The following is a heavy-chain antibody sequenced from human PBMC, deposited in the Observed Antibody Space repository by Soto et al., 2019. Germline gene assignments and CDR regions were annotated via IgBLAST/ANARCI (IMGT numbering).Heavy chain of an antibody. CDR1: GGSISSYY. D-gene: IGHD6-19*01. V-gene: IGHV4-59*08. CDR3: ARIQDSSGWHGGADY. Sequence: QVQLQESGPGLVKPSETLSLTCTVSGGSISSYYWSWIRQPPGKGLEWIGYIHYSGSINYNPSLKSRVTISVDTSNNQFSLKLSSVTAADTAVYYCARIQDSSGWHGGADYWGQGTLVTVSS. CDR2: IHYSGSI. J-gene: IGHJ4*02.